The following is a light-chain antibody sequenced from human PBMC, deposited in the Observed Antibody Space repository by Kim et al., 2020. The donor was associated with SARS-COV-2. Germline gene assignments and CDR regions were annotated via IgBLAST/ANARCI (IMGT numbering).Light chain of an antibody. CDR2: KAS. CDR1: QSIERW. J-gene: IGKJ1*01. CDR3: QQYYTWT. V-gene: IGKV1-5*03. Sequence: LSASVGASVTITCRASQSIERWVAWYQQKPGRAPNLLIYKASVLEPGVPSKFSGSGFGTEFTLTIGDLQPGDSATYYCQQYYTWTFGQGTKVDIK.